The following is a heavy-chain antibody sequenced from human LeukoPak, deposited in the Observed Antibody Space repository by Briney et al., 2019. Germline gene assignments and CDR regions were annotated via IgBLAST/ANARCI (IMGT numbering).Heavy chain of an antibody. V-gene: IGHV3-21*01. CDR2: ISSISTYT. CDR1: GFTFSTYG. J-gene: IGHJ1*01. CDR3: ATYSSRNAREFQS. D-gene: IGHD2-2*01. Sequence: GGSLRLSCAASGFTFSTYGMIWVRQAPGKGPEWVSSISSISTYTHYADAVKGRFTISRDNTKNSLYLQMNSLRAEDTAVYYCATYSSRNAREFQSWGQGTLVTVSS.